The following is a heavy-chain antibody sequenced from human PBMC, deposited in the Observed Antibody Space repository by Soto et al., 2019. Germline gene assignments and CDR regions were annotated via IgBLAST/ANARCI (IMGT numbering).Heavy chain of an antibody. CDR3: ARSPVERFGESKDY. D-gene: IGHD3-10*01. CDR2: INPNSGGT. Sequence: QVQLVQSGAEVKKPGASVKVSCKASGYTFTGYYMHWVRQAPGQGHEWMGWINPNSGGTNYAQKFQGRVTMTRDTSIRTGYMELGRLGSDGTAVYFWARSPVERFGESKDYWGQGTLGTVSS. V-gene: IGHV1-2*02. CDR1: GYTFTGYY. J-gene: IGHJ4*01.